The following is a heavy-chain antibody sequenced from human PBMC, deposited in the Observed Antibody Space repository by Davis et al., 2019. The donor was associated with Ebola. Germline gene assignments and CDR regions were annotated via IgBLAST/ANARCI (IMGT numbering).Heavy chain of an antibody. J-gene: IGHJ4*02. Sequence: GESLKISCAASGFTFSDHFMDWVRQAPGKGLEWVGRTRNKASSYSTEYAASVKGRFTISRDDSKNSLYLQMNSLKTEDTAVYYCARDSRTYEIDYWGQGTLVTVSS. D-gene: IGHD2-2*01. CDR2: TRNKASSYST. V-gene: IGHV3-72*01. CDR1: GFTFSDHF. CDR3: ARDSRTYEIDY.